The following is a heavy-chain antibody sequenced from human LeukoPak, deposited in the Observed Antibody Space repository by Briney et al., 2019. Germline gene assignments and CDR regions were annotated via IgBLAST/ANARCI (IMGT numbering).Heavy chain of an antibody. Sequence: PSETLSFTCTVSGGSISSYYWSWIRQGPGKGLEWMGYIYYSGMTNYNPSLKSRVTISLDTSKNQFSLKLSSVTAADTAVYYCASADYDDYYIDFWGQGTLVTVSS. CDR3: ASADYDDYYIDF. D-gene: IGHD4-17*01. CDR2: IYYSGMT. J-gene: IGHJ4*02. CDR1: GGSISSYY. V-gene: IGHV4-59*01.